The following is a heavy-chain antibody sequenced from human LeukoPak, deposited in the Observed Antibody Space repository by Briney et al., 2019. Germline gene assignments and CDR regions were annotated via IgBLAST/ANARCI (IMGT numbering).Heavy chain of an antibody. D-gene: IGHD3-22*01. V-gene: IGHV3-11*01. J-gene: IGHJ4*02. CDR3: AKSEIVVVITTCFDY. Sequence: GGSLRLSCAASGFTFSDYYMSWIRQAPGKGLEWVSYISSSGSTIYYADSVKGRFTISRDNSKNTLYLQMNSLRAEDTAVYYCAKSEIVVVITTCFDYWGQGTLVTVSS. CDR2: ISSSGSTI. CDR1: GFTFSDYY.